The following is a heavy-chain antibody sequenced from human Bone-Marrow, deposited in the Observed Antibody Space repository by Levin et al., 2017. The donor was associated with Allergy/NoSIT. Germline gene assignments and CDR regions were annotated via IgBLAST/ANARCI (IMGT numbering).Heavy chain of an antibody. CDR1: GITFETSV. D-gene: IGHD3-10*01. V-gene: IGHV3-23*01. J-gene: IGHJ3*02. CDR3: AKMSGYPDALDI. CDR2: IMGSSSSS. Sequence: QAGGSLRLSCAASGITFETSVMSWVRQVPGKGLEWVSSIMGSSSSSNYADAVKGRFTISRDNSKKTLYLQMDSLRVEDTALYYCAKMSGYPDALDIWGQGTLVTVSA.